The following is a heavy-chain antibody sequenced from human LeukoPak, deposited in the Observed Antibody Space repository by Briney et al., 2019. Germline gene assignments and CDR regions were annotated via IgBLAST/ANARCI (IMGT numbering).Heavy chain of an antibody. V-gene: IGHV4-38-2*02. CDR3: ARDSRGWYKDY. D-gene: IGHD6-19*01. CDR1: GYSISSGYY. Sequence: SETLSLTCAASGYSISSGYYWGWIRQPPGKGLEWSGSIYQSGSTYYNPSLKSRVTISVDTYKNQFSLKLSSVTAAETAVYYCARDSRGWYKDYWGQGTLVTVSS. J-gene: IGHJ4*02. CDR2: IYQSGST.